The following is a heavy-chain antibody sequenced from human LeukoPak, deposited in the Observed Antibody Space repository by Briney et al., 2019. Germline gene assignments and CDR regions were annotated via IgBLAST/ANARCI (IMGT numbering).Heavy chain of an antibody. V-gene: IGHV3-33*01. J-gene: IGHJ4*02. D-gene: IGHD6-13*01. CDR1: GFTFSNYD. CDR2: IGYDGINN. CDR3: ARDYSRNSFDY. Sequence: GGSLRLSCAASGFTFSNYDMHWVRQAPGKWLEWVAVIGYDGINNYYADSVKGRFSISRDNSKNALYLQMNSLSAEDTAVYFCARDYSRNSFDYWGQGTLVTVSS.